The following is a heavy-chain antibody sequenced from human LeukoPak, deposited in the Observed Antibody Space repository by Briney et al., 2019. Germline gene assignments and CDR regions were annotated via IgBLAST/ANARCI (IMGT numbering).Heavy chain of an antibody. CDR3: AKGGEIQLWFCDY. V-gene: IGHV3-23*01. D-gene: IGHD5-18*01. J-gene: IGHJ4*02. CDR2: ISGSGGST. Sequence: GGSLRLSCAASGLTFSSYAMSWVRQAPGKGLEWVSAISGSGGSTYYADSVNGRFTISRDNSKNTLYLQMNSLRAEDTAVYYCAKGGEIQLWFCDYWGQGTLVTVSS. CDR1: GLTFSSYA.